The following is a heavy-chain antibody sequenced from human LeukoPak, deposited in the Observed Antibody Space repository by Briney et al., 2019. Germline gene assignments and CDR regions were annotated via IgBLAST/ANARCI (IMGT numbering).Heavy chain of an antibody. D-gene: IGHD4-23*01. V-gene: IGHV4-59*01. CDR3: ATLTGGDDAFDI. Sequence: SETLPLTCTVSGGSISYYYWSWIRQPPGKGLQWIGYVYYSGSTNYNPSLKSRVTISVDTSKNQCSLKLNSVTPADTAVYYCATLTGGDDAFDIWGQGTMVTVSS. CDR2: VYYSGST. J-gene: IGHJ3*02. CDR1: GGSISYYY.